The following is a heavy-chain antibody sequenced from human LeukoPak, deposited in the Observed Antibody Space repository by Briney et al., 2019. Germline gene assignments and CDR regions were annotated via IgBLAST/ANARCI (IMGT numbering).Heavy chain of an antibody. D-gene: IGHD3-10*01. CDR3: ASTLRRGLLWFGDCDY. CDR1: GGSISSSSYY. J-gene: IGHJ4*02. Sequence: PSETLSLTCTVSGGSISSSSYYWGWIRQPPGKGLEWIGSIYYSGSTYYNPSLKSRVTISVDTSKNQFSLKLSSVPAADTAVYYCASTLRRGLLWFGDCDYWGQGTLVTVSS. V-gene: IGHV4-39*01. CDR2: IYYSGST.